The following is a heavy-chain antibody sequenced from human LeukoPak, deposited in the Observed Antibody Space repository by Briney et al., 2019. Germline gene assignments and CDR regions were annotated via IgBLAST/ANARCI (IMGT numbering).Heavy chain of an antibody. CDR2: ISYDGSNK. CDR1: GFTFSSYA. CDR3: ARPMNDFWSGGGHWFDP. J-gene: IGHJ5*02. Sequence: GGSLRLSCAASGFTFSSYAMHWVRQAPGKGLEWVAVISYDGSNKYYADSVKGRFTISRDNSKNTLYLQMNSLRAEDTAVYYCARPMNDFWSGGGHWFDPWGQGTLVTVSS. D-gene: IGHD3-3*01. V-gene: IGHV3-30-3*01.